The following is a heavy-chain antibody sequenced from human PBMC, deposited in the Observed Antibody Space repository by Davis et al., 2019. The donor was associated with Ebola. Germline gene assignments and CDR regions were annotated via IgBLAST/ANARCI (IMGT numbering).Heavy chain of an antibody. CDR1: GYSISSGYF. J-gene: IGHJ3*02. Sequence: SETLSLTCTVSGYSISSGYFWGWIRQPPGKGLEWIGTVYHSGSTYYYPSLKSRVTISVDTSKNQFSLKLSSVTAADTALYYCARDLVRPDSAFDIWGQGTMVTVTS. V-gene: IGHV4-38-2*02. D-gene: IGHD1-1*01. CDR2: VYHSGST. CDR3: ARDLVRPDSAFDI.